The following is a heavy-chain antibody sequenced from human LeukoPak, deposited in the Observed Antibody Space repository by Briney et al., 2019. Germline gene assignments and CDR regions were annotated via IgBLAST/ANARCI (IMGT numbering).Heavy chain of an antibody. CDR2: INPNSGGT. V-gene: IGHV1-2*02. D-gene: IGHD3-10*01. Sequence: GASVKVSCKASGYTFTGYYMHWVRQAPGQGLEWMGWINPNSGGTNYAQKFQGRVTMTRDTSISTAYMDMSSLRSDDTAVYYCARNLRFGESSDAFDMWGQGAMVTVSS. J-gene: IGHJ3*02. CDR1: GYTFTGYY. CDR3: ARNLRFGESSDAFDM.